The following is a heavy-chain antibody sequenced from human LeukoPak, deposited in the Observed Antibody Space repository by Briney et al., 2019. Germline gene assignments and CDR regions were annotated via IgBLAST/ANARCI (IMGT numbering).Heavy chain of an antibody. V-gene: IGHV4-38-2*02. CDR3: ASLMVIAA. D-gene: IGHD2-8*01. Sequence: SETLSLTCTVSGYSISSGYYWGWIRQPPGKGLEWIGSIYHSGSTYYNPSLKSRVTISVDTSKNQFSLKLSSVTAADTAVYYCASLMVIAAWGQGTLVTVSS. CDR1: GYSISSGYY. J-gene: IGHJ5*02. CDR2: IYHSGST.